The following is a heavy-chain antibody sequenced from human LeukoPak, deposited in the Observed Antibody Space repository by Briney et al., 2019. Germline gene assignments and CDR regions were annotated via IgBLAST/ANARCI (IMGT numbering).Heavy chain of an antibody. J-gene: IGHJ4*02. V-gene: IGHV4-59*01. CDR2: IYYSGGT. CDR1: GDSITPYY. CDR3: ARLRGNTVVMV. Sequence: PSETLSLTCTVSGDSITPYYWSWIRQPPGKGLEWIGYIYYSGGTNYNPSLKSRVTISLDTSKNQVSLKVSSVIAADTAVYYCARLRGNTVVMVWGQGTLVTVSS. D-gene: IGHD2-21*01.